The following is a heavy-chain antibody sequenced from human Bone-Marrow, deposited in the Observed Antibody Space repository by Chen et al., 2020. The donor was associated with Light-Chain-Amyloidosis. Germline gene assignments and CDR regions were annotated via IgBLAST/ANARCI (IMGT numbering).Heavy chain of an antibody. D-gene: IGHD3-3*01. J-gene: IGHJ4*02. CDR1: GGSFSGYY. V-gene: IGHV4-34*01. CDR2: INHSGST. Sequence: QVQLQQWGAGLLKPSETLSLTCAVYGGSFSGYYWSWIRQPPGKGLEWIGEINHSGSTNYNPSLKSRVTISVDTSKNQFSLKLSSVTAAYTAVYYCARGPSRITIFGVVITRGYFDYWGQGTLVTVSS. CDR3: ARGPSRITIFGVVITRGYFDY.